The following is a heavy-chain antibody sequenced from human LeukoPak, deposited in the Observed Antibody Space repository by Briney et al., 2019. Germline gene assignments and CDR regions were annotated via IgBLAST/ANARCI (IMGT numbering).Heavy chain of an antibody. D-gene: IGHD6-19*01. CDR2: IIPIFGTA. Sequence: SVKVSFKASGGTFSSYAISWVRQAPGQGLEWMGGIIPIFGTANYAQKFQGRVTITADESTSTAYMELSSLRSEDTAVYYCASTQSRIAVAGTYYYYGMDVWGQGTTVTVSS. CDR3: ASTQSRIAVAGTYYYYGMDV. CDR1: GGTFSSYA. J-gene: IGHJ6*02. V-gene: IGHV1-69*13.